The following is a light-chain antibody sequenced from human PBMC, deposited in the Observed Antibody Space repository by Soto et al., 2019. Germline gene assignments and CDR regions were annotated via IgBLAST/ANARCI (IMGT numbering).Light chain of an antibody. CDR3: QSYDSSLSGNVV. V-gene: IGLV1-40*01. J-gene: IGLJ2*01. CDR2: GNS. CDR1: SSNIGAGYD. Sequence: QSVLTQPPSVSGAPGQRVTISCTGSSSNIGAGYDVHWYQQLPGTAPKLLIYGNSNRPSGVPDRFSGSKSGTSASLAITGLQADDAADYYCQSYDSSLSGNVVFGGGTKLTVL.